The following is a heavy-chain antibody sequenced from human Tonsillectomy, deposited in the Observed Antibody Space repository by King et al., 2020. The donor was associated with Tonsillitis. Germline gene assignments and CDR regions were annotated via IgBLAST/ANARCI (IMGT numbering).Heavy chain of an antibody. J-gene: IGHJ6*02. CDR2: IDSSGGNT. D-gene: IGHD1-26*01. Sequence: EVQLVESGGGLVQPGGSLRLSCAASGFTFRSYAMNWVRQAPGKGLEWVSAIDSSGGNTYYADSVKGRFTISRDNSKNTLHLQMNSLRDDDAAIYYCAKCWELDYYYYGMDVWGQGTTVTVSS. CDR1: GFTFRSYA. CDR3: AKCWELDYYYYGMDV. V-gene: IGHV3-23*04.